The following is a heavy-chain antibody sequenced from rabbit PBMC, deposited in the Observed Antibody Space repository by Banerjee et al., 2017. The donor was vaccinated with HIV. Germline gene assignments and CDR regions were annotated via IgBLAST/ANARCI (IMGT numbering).Heavy chain of an antibody. D-gene: IGHD2-1*01. J-gene: IGHJ4*01. CDR1: GLDFSSSYW. Sequence: EESGGDLVQPEGSLTLTCKASGLDFSSSYWICWVRQAPGKGLEWIACIYAGSSGSTYYASWVNGRFSISRSTSLNTVTLQMTSLTAADTATYFCARKPSGYGGYNLWGPGTLVTVS. CDR3: ARKPSGYGGYNL. CDR2: IYAGSSGST. V-gene: IGHV1S45*01.